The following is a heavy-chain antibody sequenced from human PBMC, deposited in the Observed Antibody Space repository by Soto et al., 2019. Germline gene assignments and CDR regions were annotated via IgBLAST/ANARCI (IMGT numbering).Heavy chain of an antibody. J-gene: IGHJ2*01. V-gene: IGHV5-51*03. CDR1: GYSFTTYW. Sequence: EVQLVQSGTELKKPGESLKISCKGSGYSFTTYWIAWVRQMPGKGLEWMGIIYPGDSDTRYSPSFQGQVSISADKSVNSAYVQWSSLKASDSAMYYCARRDGTAEFFDLWGRGTLVIVSS. CDR2: IYPGDSDT. D-gene: IGHD3-10*01. CDR3: ARRDGTAEFFDL.